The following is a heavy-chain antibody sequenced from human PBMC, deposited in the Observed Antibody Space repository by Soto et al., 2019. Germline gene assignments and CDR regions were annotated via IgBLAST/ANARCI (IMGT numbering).Heavy chain of an antibody. CDR3: ARAGTTMVRGVKDWFDP. CDR2: IIPIFGTA. D-gene: IGHD3-10*01. CDR1: GGTFSSYA. V-gene: IGHV1-69*13. J-gene: IGHJ5*02. Sequence: SVKVSCKASGGTFSSYAISWVRQAPGQGLEWMGGIIPIFGTANYAQKFQGRVTITADESTSTAYMELSSLRSEDTAVYYCARAGTTMVRGVKDWFDPWGQGTLVTVSS.